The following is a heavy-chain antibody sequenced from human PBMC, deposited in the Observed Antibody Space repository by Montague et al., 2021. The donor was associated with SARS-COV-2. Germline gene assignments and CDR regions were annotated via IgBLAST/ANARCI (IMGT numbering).Heavy chain of an antibody. J-gene: IGHJ6*02. V-gene: IGHV5-51*01. CDR2: IYPGDSDI. CDR3: ARPYCSSSSWYYGMDG. Sequence: QSAAEVKTPGESLKISCRGSGYSFTSYWIGWVRQMPGKGLEWMGIIYPGDSDIRYSPSFQGQVTISADKSISTAYLQWSSLKASDTGMYYCARPYCSSSSWYYGMDGWGQGTTVTVSS. CDR1: GYSFTSYW. D-gene: IGHD2-2*01.